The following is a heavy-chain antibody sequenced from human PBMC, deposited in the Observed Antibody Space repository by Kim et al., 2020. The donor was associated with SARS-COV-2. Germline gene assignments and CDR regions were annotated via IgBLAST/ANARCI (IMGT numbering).Heavy chain of an antibody. CDR3: ARDLVVGVYDAFDI. Sequence: GGSLRLSCAASGFIFSSYSMNLVRQAPGKGLEWVSYISSTSSSIYYADSVKGRFTISRDNAKNSLYLQMNSLRAEDTAVYYCARDLVVGVYDAFDIWGQGTMVTVS. CDR2: ISSTSSSI. J-gene: IGHJ3*02. CDR1: GFIFSSYS. D-gene: IGHD1-26*01. V-gene: IGHV3-48*04.